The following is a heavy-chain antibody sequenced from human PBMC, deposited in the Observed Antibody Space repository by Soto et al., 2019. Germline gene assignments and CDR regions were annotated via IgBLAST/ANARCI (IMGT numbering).Heavy chain of an antibody. V-gene: IGHV1-2*04. J-gene: IGHJ5*02. D-gene: IGHD2-2*01. Sequence: QVQLVQSGAEVKKPGASVKVSCKASGYTFTGYYMHWVRQAPGQGLEWMGWINPNSGGTNYAQKFQGWVTMTRDTSISTAYMELSRLRSDDTAVYYCAREFGVVPAARYGEVSRKAYNWFDPWGQGTLVTVSS. CDR3: AREFGVVPAARYGEVSRKAYNWFDP. CDR2: INPNSGGT. CDR1: GYTFTGYY.